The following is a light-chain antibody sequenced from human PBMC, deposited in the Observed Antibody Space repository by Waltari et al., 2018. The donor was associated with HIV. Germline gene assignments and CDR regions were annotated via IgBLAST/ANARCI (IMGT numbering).Light chain of an antibody. J-gene: IGLJ2*01. CDR1: SSNIGAGFD. Sequence: QSVLTQPPSVSGAPGQRVTISCTGSSSNIGAGFDVHWYQQLPGTAPKLLLSGNTNRPAGVPDRFSGSKSGTSASLAITGLQAEDEADYYCQSYDSSLSGLLFGGGTKLTVL. CDR2: GNT. CDR3: QSYDSSLSGLL. V-gene: IGLV1-40*01.